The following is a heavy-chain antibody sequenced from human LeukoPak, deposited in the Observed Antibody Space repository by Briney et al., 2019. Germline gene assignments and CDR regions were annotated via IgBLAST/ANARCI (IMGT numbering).Heavy chain of an antibody. V-gene: IGHV1-2*02. CDR3: ARALVRGSDAFDI. J-gene: IGHJ3*02. CDR2: INPNSGGT. CDR1: GYTFTGYY. Sequence: GASVKVSCKASGYTFTGYYMHWVRQAPGQGLEWMGWINPNSGGTNYAQKFQGRVTMTRDTSISTAYMELSRLRSDDTAVYYCARALVRGSDAFDIWGQGTMVTVSS. D-gene: IGHD3-10*01.